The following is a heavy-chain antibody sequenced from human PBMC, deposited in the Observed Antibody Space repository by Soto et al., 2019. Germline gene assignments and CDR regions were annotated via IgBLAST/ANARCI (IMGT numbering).Heavy chain of an antibody. D-gene: IGHD6-13*01. CDR3: GAGQYFSDY. J-gene: IGHJ4*02. Sequence: QVQLVESGGGVVQPGRSLRLSCAASGFTFSSYGMHWVRQAPGKGLEWVALISYDGSDKYSADSVKGRFTISRDNSKNTLYLQMNSLRVEDTAVYYCGAGQYFSDYWGQGTLVTVSS. V-gene: IGHV3-30*03. CDR1: GFTFSSYG. CDR2: ISYDGSDK.